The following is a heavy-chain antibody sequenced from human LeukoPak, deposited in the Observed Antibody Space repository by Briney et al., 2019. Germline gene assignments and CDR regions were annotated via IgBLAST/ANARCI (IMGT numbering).Heavy chain of an antibody. CDR2: ISGNGGST. Sequence: GGSLRLSCSASGFTFSSYAMHWVRQAPGKGLEYVSAISGNGGSTYYADSVKGRFTISRDDSKNTLYLQMNSLKTEDTAVYYCTTDPPLVVVAHWGQGTLVTVSS. CDR3: TTDPPLVVVAH. V-gene: IGHV3-64*04. D-gene: IGHD2-15*01. J-gene: IGHJ4*02. CDR1: GFTFSSYA.